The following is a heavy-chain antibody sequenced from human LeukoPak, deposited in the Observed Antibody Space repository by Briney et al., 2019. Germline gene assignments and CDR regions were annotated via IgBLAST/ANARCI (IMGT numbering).Heavy chain of an antibody. CDR1: GFTFSSYA. D-gene: IGHD2-8*01. CDR2: ISGSGGST. J-gene: IGHJ3*02. Sequence: GGSLRLSCAASGFTFSSYAMSWVRQAPGKGLEWVSGISGSGGSTYYADSVKGRFTISRDNSKNTLYLQMNSLRAEDTAVYYCATMVADAFDIWGQGTMVTVSS. CDR3: ATMVADAFDI. V-gene: IGHV3-23*01.